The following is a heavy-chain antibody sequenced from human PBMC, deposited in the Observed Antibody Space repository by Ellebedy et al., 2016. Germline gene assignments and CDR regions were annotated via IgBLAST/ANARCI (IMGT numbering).Heavy chain of an antibody. CDR3: ARALYYYDSSGYYPHAFDI. CDR1: GYSFTSYW. CDR2: IYPGDSDT. J-gene: IGHJ3*02. D-gene: IGHD3-22*01. Sequence: GESLKISCKGSGYSFTSYWISWVRQMPGKGLEWMGIIYPGDSDTRYSPSFQGQVTISADKSISTAYLQWSSLKASDTAMYYCARALYYYDSSGYYPHAFDIWGQGTMVTVSS. V-gene: IGHV5-51*01.